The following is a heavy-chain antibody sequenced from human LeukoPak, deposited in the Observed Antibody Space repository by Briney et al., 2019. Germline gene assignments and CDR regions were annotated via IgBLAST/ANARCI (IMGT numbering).Heavy chain of an antibody. J-gene: IGHJ6*03. CDR2: IYTSGST. D-gene: IGHD3-10*01. V-gene: IGHV4-61*02. CDR3: ARGSYGSGRSAYYYYYMDV. CDR1: GGSISSGSYY. Sequence: SETLSLTCTVSGGSISSGSYYWSWIRQPAGKGLEWIGRIYTSGSTNYNPSLKSRVTISVDTSKNQFSLKLSSVTAADTAVYYCARGSYGSGRSAYYYYYMDVWGKGTTVTVSS.